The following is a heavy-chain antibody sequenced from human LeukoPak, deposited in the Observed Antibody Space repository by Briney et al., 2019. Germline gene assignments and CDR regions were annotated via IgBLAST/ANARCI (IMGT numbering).Heavy chain of an antibody. Sequence: ASVKVSCKASGYTFTTYHMHWVRQAPGQGLEWVGMIDTSDGNTNYAQKFQGRVTMTRDTSTSTVYMELSSLRSEDTAVYYCATKRSGGTWFDPWGQGTLVTASS. CDR2: IDTSDGNT. J-gene: IGHJ5*02. D-gene: IGHD2-15*01. CDR1: GYTFTTYH. V-gene: IGHV1-46*01. CDR3: ATKRSGGTWFDP.